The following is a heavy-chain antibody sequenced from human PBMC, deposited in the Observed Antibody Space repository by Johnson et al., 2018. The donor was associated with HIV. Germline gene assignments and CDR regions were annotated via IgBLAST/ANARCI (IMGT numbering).Heavy chain of an antibody. CDR1: GFTFSNYG. J-gene: IGHJ3*02. V-gene: IGHV3-30*03. CDR2: ISYDGSIK. Sequence: QVQLVESGGGVVQPGRSLRLSCVVSGFTFSNYGMHWVRQAPGKGLEWLAVISYDGSIKYYGDSVKGRFTISRDNSKNTLYLQMNSLRVEDTAVYYCARDALLRFLEWFIWGQGTLVTVSS. D-gene: IGHD3-3*01. CDR3: ARDALLRFLEWFI.